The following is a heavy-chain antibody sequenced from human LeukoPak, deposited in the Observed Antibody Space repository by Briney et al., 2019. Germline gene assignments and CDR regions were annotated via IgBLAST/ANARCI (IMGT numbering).Heavy chain of an antibody. CDR3: VTLIAVAGWRIDY. CDR2: ISSNGGST. D-gene: IGHD6-19*01. V-gene: IGHV3-64D*06. Sequence: GGSLRLTCSASGFTFSSYAMHWVRQAPGKGLEYVSAISSNGGSTYYADSVKGRFAISRDNSKNTLYLQMSSLRAEDTAVYYCVTLIAVAGWRIDYWGQGTLVTVSS. CDR1: GFTFSSYA. J-gene: IGHJ4*02.